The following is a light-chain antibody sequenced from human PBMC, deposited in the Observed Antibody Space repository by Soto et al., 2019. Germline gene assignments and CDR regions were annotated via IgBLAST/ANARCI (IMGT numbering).Light chain of an antibody. CDR3: QQYNNWPPWT. J-gene: IGKJ1*01. V-gene: IGKV3D-15*01. Sequence: EIVMTQSPATLSVSPGERATLSCRASQSVSSNLAWYQQKPGQAPRLLIYGASIRATGIPARFSGSGSGTEFTLTISSLQSEEVAVYYCQQYNNWPPWTFGQGPKVDIK. CDR1: QSVSSN. CDR2: GAS.